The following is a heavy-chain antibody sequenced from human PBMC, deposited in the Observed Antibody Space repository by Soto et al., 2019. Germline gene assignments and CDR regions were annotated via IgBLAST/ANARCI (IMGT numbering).Heavy chain of an antibody. J-gene: IGHJ5*02. D-gene: IGHD2-2*01. CDR3: ARLFCSSSSCLTPSWFDP. Sequence: QVQLQESGPGLLKPSGTLSLTCAVSGGSISSNNWWSWVRQAPGPGLEWIGDIFHSGSTNYNPSLKSRVTISVDKSKNQFSLKLSSVTAADTSMYYCARLFCSSSSCLTPSWFDPWGQGTLVTVSS. CDR1: GGSISSNNW. CDR2: IFHSGST. V-gene: IGHV4-4*02.